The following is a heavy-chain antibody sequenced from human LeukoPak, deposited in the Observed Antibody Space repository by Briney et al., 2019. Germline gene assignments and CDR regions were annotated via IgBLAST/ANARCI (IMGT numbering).Heavy chain of an antibody. CDR3: ARVPGGGYDSSGYYYGVDY. V-gene: IGHV4-34*01. Sequence: PSETLSLTCAVYGGSFSGYYWSWIRQPPGKGLEWIGEINHSGSTNYNPSLKSRVTISVDTSKNQSSLKLSSVTAADTAVYYCARVPGGGYDSSGYYYGVDYWGQGTLVTVSS. D-gene: IGHD3-22*01. CDR2: INHSGST. J-gene: IGHJ4*02. CDR1: GGSFSGYY.